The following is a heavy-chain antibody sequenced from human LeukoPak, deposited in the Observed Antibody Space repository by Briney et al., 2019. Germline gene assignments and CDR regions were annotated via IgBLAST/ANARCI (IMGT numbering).Heavy chain of an antibody. Sequence: GASVKVSCEASGYTFTRYGVSWVRQAPGQGLEWMGWIRGDNGNTNYAQNFQGRVTMTTDTPSSTAYMEVRSLRSDDTAVYYCARVDMLTGYYFFDYWGQGTLVTVSS. D-gene: IGHD3-9*01. CDR1: GYTFTRYG. CDR2: IRGDNGNT. CDR3: ARVDMLTGYYFFDY. V-gene: IGHV1-18*01. J-gene: IGHJ4*02.